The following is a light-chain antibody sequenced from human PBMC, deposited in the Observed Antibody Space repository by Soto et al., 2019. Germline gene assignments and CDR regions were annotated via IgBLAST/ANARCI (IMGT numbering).Light chain of an antibody. V-gene: IGKV3-20*01. J-gene: IGKJ1*01. CDR3: QQYGTLPQT. Sequence: EIVLTQSPGTLSLSPGERATLSCRASQSVTSNYLAWYQQKPGQAPGLLIYDTSTRASGVPDRFSGSGSGTEFTLTISRLEPEDFAVYYCQQYGTLPQTFGKGTKVDFK. CDR1: QSVTSNY. CDR2: DTS.